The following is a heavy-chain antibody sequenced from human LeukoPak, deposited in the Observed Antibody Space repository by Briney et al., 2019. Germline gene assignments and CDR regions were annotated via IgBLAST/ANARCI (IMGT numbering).Heavy chain of an antibody. CDR1: GGNPNSHA. V-gene: IGHV1-69*04. CDR3: ATTNDGGGYQWGDFFDF. D-gene: IGHD3-22*01. CDR2: IIPNLGTT. J-gene: IGHJ4*02. Sequence: WASVKVSCKASGGNPNSHAISWVRQAPGQGLEWMGRIIPNLGTTNRAQNFQDRVTLTADKSTNTAYMELTSLTSDDTAVYYCATTNDGGGYQWGDFFDFWGQGTLVIVSS.